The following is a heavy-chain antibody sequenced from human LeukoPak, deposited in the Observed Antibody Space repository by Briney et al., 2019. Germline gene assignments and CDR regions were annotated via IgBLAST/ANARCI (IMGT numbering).Heavy chain of an antibody. CDR1: GYTFTGYY. D-gene: IGHD2-15*01. Sequence: ASVKVSCKASGYTFTGYYMHWVRQAPGQGLEWMGWINPNSGGTNYAQKFQGRVTMTRDTSISTAYMELSRLRSDDTAVYYCARVLGYCSGGSCYSPTFDYWGQGTLVTVSS. CDR3: ARVLGYCSGGSCYSPTFDY. V-gene: IGHV1-2*02. CDR2: INPNSGGT. J-gene: IGHJ4*02.